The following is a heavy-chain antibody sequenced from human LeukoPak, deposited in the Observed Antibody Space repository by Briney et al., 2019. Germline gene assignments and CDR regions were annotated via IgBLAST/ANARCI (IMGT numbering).Heavy chain of an antibody. CDR2: TYSDNT. Sequence: GGSLRLSCTVSGFTVSSNSMSWVRQAPGKGLEWVSFTYSDNTPYSNSVQGRFTISRDNSKNTLYLQMNSLRAEDTAVYYCASSDSSGYYLLDYWGQGTLVTVSS. CDR3: ASSDSSGYYLLDY. D-gene: IGHD3-22*01. CDR1: GFTVSSNS. J-gene: IGHJ4*02. V-gene: IGHV3-66*03.